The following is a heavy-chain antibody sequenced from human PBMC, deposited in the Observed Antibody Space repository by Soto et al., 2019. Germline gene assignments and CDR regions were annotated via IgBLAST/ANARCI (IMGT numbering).Heavy chain of an antibody. CDR2: IIPIYGTA. D-gene: IGHD4-17*01. V-gene: IGHV1-69*01. J-gene: IGHJ2*01. Sequence: QVQLVQSGAEVKKPGSSVKVSCKASGGTFSNYAISWARQVPGQGLEWMGGIIPIYGTANYAQKLQGRVTITADESTSTAYMELSSLGSDDTAVYYSARAHGEYSNHWYFDLWGSGTLVTVSS. CDR1: GGTFSNYA. CDR3: ARAHGEYSNHWYFDL.